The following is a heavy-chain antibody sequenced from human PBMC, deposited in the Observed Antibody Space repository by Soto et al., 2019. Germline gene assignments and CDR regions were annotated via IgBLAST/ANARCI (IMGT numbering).Heavy chain of an antibody. V-gene: IGHV3-7*01. D-gene: IGHD1-26*01. CDR1: GFTFSDYA. CDR3: ARDHIVGATNFDY. CDR2: INQDGSEK. Sequence: GGSLRLSCAASGFTFSDYAMHWVRQAPGKGLEWVADINQDGSEKYYVDSVKGRFTISRDNAKNSLYLQMNSLRAEDTAVYYCARDHIVGATNFDYWGQGTLVTVSS. J-gene: IGHJ4*02.